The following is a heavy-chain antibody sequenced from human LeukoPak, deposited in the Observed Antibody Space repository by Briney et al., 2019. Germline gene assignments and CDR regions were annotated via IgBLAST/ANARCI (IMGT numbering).Heavy chain of an antibody. J-gene: IGHJ4*02. CDR2: INHSGST. Sequence: PSETLSLTCAVYGGSFSGYCWSWIRQPPGKGLEWVGEINHSGSTNYNPSLKSRVTISVDTSKNQFSLNLSSVTAADTAVYYCARAPGIAVAGAYWGQGTLVTVSS. D-gene: IGHD6-19*01. CDR3: ARAPGIAVAGAY. V-gene: IGHV4-34*01. CDR1: GGSFSGYC.